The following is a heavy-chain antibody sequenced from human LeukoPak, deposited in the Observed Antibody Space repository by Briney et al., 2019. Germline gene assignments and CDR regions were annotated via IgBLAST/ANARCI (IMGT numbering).Heavy chain of an antibody. J-gene: IGHJ4*02. CDR3: AKAGPFYLHY. CDR2: INAGADAT. V-gene: IGHV3-23*01. Sequence: GGSLRLSCAASGFTFSNSDMYWVRQAPGKGLECVSAINAGADATNYADSVRGRFTISRDNSKNTLYLQMNSLTAEDTALYYCAKAGPFYLHYWGQGTLVTVS. CDR1: GFTFSNSD.